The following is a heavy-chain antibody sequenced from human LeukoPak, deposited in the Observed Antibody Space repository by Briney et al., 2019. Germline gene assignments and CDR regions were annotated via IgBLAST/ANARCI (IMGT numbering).Heavy chain of an antibody. Sequence: ASVKVSCKASGYTFTGYCMHWVRQAPGQGLEWMGWISAYNGNTNYAQKLQGRVTMTTDTSTSTAYMELRSLRSDDTAVYYCARDGLIMVRGANWFDPWGQGTLVTVSS. CDR3: ARDGLIMVRGANWFDP. J-gene: IGHJ5*02. V-gene: IGHV1-18*04. CDR2: ISAYNGNT. D-gene: IGHD3-10*01. CDR1: GYTFTGYC.